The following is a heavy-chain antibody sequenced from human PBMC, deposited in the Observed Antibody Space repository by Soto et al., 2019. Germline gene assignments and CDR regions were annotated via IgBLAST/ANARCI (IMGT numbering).Heavy chain of an antibody. Sequence: EVQLVQSGAEVKKPGESLKISCKGSGYSFTTYWIGWVRQMHGKGLEGMVIIYPGDSDTRYSPSFQGQVTISADKSINTTYLQWSSLKASDTAIYYCARQAAAGKYYYAMDVWGQGTTVTVSS. V-gene: IGHV5-51*01. D-gene: IGHD6-13*01. J-gene: IGHJ6*02. CDR1: GYSFTTYW. CDR2: IYPGDSDT. CDR3: ARQAAAGKYYYAMDV.